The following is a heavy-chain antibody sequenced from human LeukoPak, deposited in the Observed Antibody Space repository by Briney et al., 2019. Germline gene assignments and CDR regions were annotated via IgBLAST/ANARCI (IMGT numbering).Heavy chain of an antibody. D-gene: IGHD4-17*01. Sequence: SVKVSCKASGGTFSSYAISWMRQAPGQGLERMGGIIPIFGTANYAQKFQGRVTITADESTSTAYMELSSLRSEDTAVYYCARDRGDYEGHWFDPWGQGTLVTVSS. J-gene: IGHJ5*02. CDR2: IIPIFGTA. CDR3: ARDRGDYEGHWFDP. CDR1: GGTFSSYA. V-gene: IGHV1-69*13.